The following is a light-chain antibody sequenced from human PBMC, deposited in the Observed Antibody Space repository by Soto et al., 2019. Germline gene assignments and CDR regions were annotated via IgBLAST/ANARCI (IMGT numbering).Light chain of an antibody. CDR3: QQYGRSLT. Sequence: DIQMTQSPSTLSASVGDRVTITCRASQSIDTALAWYQQKPGKAPNLLIYRASNLESGVPSRFSGSGSGTELTLAISSLQPDDFATYYCQQYGRSLTLGQGTKLELK. V-gene: IGKV1-5*03. CDR1: QSIDTA. J-gene: IGKJ2*01. CDR2: RAS.